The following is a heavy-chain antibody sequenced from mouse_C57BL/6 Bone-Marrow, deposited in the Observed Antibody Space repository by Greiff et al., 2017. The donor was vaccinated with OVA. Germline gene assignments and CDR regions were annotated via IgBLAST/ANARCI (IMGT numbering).Heavy chain of an antibody. CDR3: IITTVVGYYFDD. D-gene: IGHD1-1*01. Sequence: VQLQQSGAELVRPGASVTLSCKASGYTFTDYEMHWVKQTPVHGLEWIGAIDPETGGTAYNQKFKGKAILTADKSSSTAYMELRSLTSEDSAVYYCIITTVVGYYFDDWGQGTTLTVSS. V-gene: IGHV1-15*01. J-gene: IGHJ2*01. CDR1: GYTFTDYE. CDR2: IDPETGGT.